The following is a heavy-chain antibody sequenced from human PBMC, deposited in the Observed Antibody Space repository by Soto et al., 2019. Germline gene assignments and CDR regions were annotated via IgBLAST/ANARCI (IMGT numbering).Heavy chain of an antibody. D-gene: IGHD3-10*01. J-gene: IGHJ3*02. CDR2: ISGSGGSR. CDR1: GFTFSSYA. CDR3: ASTPRPDYYGSGDDAFDI. Sequence: EVQLLESGGGLVQPGGSLRLSCAASGFTFSSYAMSWVRQAPGKGLEWVSAISGSGGSRYYADSVKGRFTISRDNSKNTLYLQMNSLRAEDTAVYYCASTPRPDYYGSGDDAFDIWGQGTMVTVSS. V-gene: IGHV3-23*01.